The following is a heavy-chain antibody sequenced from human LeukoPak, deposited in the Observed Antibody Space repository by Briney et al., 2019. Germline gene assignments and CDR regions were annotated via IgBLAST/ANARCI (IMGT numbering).Heavy chain of an antibody. V-gene: IGHV4-39*01. D-gene: IGHD3-16*01. CDR2: IYYSGST. CDR1: GGPISSSSYY. CDR3: ARQPGGGFDY. Sequence: SETLSLTCTVSGGPISSSSYYWGWIRQPPGKGLEWIGSIYYSGSTYYNPSLKSRVTISVGTSKNQFSLKLSSVTAADTTVYYCARQPGGGFDYWGQGTLVTVSS. J-gene: IGHJ4*02.